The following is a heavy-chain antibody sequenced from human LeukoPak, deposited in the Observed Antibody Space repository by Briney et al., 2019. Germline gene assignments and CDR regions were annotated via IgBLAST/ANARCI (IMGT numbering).Heavy chain of an antibody. D-gene: IGHD2-15*01. J-gene: IGHJ3*02. CDR1: GYTFTSYG. CDR3: ARGADLKGYCSGGSCPHAFDI. Sequence: ASVKVSCKASGYTFTSYGISWVRQAPGQGLEWMGWISAYNGNTNYAQKLQGRVTMTTDTSTSTAYMELRSLRFDDTAVYYCARGADLKGYCSGGSCPHAFDIWGQGTMVTVSS. V-gene: IGHV1-18*01. CDR2: ISAYNGNT.